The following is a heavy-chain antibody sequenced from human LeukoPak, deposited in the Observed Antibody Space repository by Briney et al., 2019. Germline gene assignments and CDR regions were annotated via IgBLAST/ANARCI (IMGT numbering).Heavy chain of an antibody. CDR3: TKDGEDGTYYDY. Sequence: PGGSLRLSCPASGFTFDDYAMSWSRQAPGKGLEWISFIRSNAYDGTTEYAASVKGRFTISRDDSKNIVYLHMNSLRVEDTAVYYCTKDGEDGTYYDYWGQGTPVTVSS. D-gene: IGHD1-26*01. CDR2: IRSNAYDGTT. V-gene: IGHV3-49*03. J-gene: IGHJ4*02. CDR1: GFTFDDYA.